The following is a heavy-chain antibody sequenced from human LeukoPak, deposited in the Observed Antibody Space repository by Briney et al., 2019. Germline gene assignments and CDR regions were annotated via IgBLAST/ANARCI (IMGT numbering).Heavy chain of an antibody. J-gene: IGHJ3*02. CDR2: IIPILGIA. CDR1: GGTFSSYA. V-gene: IGHV1-69*04. CDR3: ASGPEPSSGWYGSAFDI. D-gene: IGHD6-19*01. Sequence: ASVKVSCKASGGTFSSYAISWVRQAPGQGPEWMRRIIPILGIANYAQKFQGRVTITADKSTSTAYMELSSLRSEDTAVYYCASGPEPSSGWYGSAFDIWGQGTMVTVSS.